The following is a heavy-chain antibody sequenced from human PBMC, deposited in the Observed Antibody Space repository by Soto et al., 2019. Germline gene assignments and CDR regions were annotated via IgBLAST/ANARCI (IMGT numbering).Heavy chain of an antibody. CDR2: ISWNSSSI. D-gene: IGHD5-18*01. CDR3: AKDRVQIWFHVGSLVD. Sequence: GGSLRLSCAASGFTFDDYAMHWVRQAPGKGLEWVSGISWNSSSIGDGDSVKGRLIISRDSAKNTLYLQMCSLRAEDTAVYYCAKDRVQIWFHVGSLVDWGHGTMVTVFS. CDR1: GFTFDDYA. J-gene: IGHJ4*01. V-gene: IGHV3-9*01.